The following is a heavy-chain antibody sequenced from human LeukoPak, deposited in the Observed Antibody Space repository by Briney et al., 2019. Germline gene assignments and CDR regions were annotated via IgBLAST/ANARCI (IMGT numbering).Heavy chain of an antibody. CDR1: GGSISSFY. Sequence: PSETLSLTCSVSGGSISSFYWNWIRQPPGKGLEWIGYSYHSGGTNYNPSLKSRVTISVDTSKNQFSLKLNSVTAADTAMYYCARGGGDYYGILDFWGQGTLVTVSS. CDR3: ARGGGDYYGILDF. D-gene: IGHD4-17*01. J-gene: IGHJ4*02. V-gene: IGHV4-59*01. CDR2: SYHSGGT.